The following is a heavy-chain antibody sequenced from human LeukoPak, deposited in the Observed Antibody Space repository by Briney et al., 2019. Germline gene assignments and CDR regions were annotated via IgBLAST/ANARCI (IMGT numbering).Heavy chain of an antibody. J-gene: IGHJ4*02. D-gene: IGHD5-24*01. Sequence: ASVKVSCKASGYTFTSYYMHWVRQAPGQGLEWMGIINPSGGSTSYAQKFQGRVTMTRDTSTSTVYMELSSLRSEDTAMYYCATRDQSRTYMAPPDYWGQGTLVTISS. CDR1: GYTFTSYY. CDR2: INPSGGST. V-gene: IGHV1-46*03. CDR3: ATRDQSRTYMAPPDY.